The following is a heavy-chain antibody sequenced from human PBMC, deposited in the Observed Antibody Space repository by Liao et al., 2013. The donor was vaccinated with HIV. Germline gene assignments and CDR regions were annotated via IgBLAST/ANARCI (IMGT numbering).Heavy chain of an antibody. CDR1: GGSISSGDYY. Sequence: QVQLQESGPGLVKPSQTLSLTCTVSGGSISSGDYYWSWIRQPAGKGLEWIGRIYTSGSTNYNPSLKSRVTISVDTSKNQFSLKLSSVTAADTAVYYCARDRGXGRGWFDPGAREPWSPSPQ. CDR3: ARDRGXGRGWFDP. D-gene: IGHD3-10*01. J-gene: IGHJ5*02. V-gene: IGHV4-61*02. CDR2: IYTSGST.